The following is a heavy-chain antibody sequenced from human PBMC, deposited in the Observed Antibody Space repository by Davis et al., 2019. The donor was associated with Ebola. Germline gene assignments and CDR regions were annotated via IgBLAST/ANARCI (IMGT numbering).Heavy chain of an antibody. CDR2: INPNSGGT. D-gene: IGHD7-27*01. J-gene: IGHJ3*02. CDR1: GYTFTGYY. CDR3: AGRTGDRRGFAFDI. Sequence: ASVTVSCKASGYTFTGYYMHWVRQAPGQGLEWMGWINPNSGGTNYAQKFQGRVTMTRETSISTAEMELSRLRKDDKAVYYCAGRTGDRRGFAFDIWGQGTMVTVSS. V-gene: IGHV1-2*02.